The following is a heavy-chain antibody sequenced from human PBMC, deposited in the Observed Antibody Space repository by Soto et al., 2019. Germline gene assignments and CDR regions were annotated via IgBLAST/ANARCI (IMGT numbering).Heavy chain of an antibody. D-gene: IGHD3-22*01. V-gene: IGHV1-69*01. CDR2: IIPIFGTA. CDR3: ARDYYDSSGYYGEDYYYGMDV. CDR1: GGTFSSYA. Sequence: QAQLVQSGAEVKKPGSSVKVSCKASGGTFSSYAISWVRQAPGQGLEWMGGIIPIFGTANYAQKFQGRVTITADESTSTAYMELSSLRSEDTAVYYCARDYYDSSGYYGEDYYYGMDVWGQGTTVTVSS. J-gene: IGHJ6*02.